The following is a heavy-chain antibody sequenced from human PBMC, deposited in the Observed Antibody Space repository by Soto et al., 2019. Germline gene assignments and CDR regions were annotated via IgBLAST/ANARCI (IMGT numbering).Heavy chain of an antibody. D-gene: IGHD2-21*01. J-gene: IGHJ4*02. Sequence: SGPTLVNPTQTLTLTCTFSGFSLSTSGVGVGWIRQPPGKALEWLAVIYWDDDKRYSPSLKSRLTITKDTPKNQVVLTVTNMDPVDTATYYCAYSGVGGWGNCYGCFDHWGQGTLVTVSS. V-gene: IGHV2-5*02. CDR1: GFSLSTSGVG. CDR3: AYSGVGGWGNCYGCFDH. CDR2: IYWDDDK.